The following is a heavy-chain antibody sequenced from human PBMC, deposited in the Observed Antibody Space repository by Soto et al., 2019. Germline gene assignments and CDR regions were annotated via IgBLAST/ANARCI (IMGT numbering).Heavy chain of an antibody. CDR1: GFRFSEHA. J-gene: IGHJ4*02. D-gene: IGHD2-21*02. Sequence: TGGSLRLSCNCSGFRFSEHAMTWVRQAPGKGLEWVGFIRNTPYGGTTDYAASVRGRFTISRDDSASIAYLQMNSLKTEDSGLYYCGGDCSYFDSWGQGTLVTVSS. CDR3: GGDCSYFDS. V-gene: IGHV3-49*04. CDR2: IRNTPYGGTT.